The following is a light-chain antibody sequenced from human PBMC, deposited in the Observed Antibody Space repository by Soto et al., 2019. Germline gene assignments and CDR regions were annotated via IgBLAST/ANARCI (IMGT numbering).Light chain of an antibody. Sequence: AIRMTQSPSSLSASTGDRVTITCRASQGISSYLAWYQQKPGKAPKLLIYAASTLQSGVPSRFSGSGSGTDFTLTISCLQSEEFATYYCQQYYSYPWTFGQGTKVEI. CDR2: AAS. V-gene: IGKV1-8*01. CDR3: QQYYSYPWT. J-gene: IGKJ1*01. CDR1: QGISSY.